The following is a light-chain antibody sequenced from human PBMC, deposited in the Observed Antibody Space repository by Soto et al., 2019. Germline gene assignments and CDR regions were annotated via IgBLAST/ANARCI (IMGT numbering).Light chain of an antibody. CDR1: QSISNW. Sequence: DIQMTQSPSTLSASVGDRVTITCRASQSISNWLAWFQQKPGKAPKLLIYKASNLENGVPSRFSGSASGTEFTLTISSLQPDDFATYYCHQYSSYPYTFGQGTQLEIK. CDR2: KAS. V-gene: IGKV1-5*03. J-gene: IGKJ2*01. CDR3: HQYSSYPYT.